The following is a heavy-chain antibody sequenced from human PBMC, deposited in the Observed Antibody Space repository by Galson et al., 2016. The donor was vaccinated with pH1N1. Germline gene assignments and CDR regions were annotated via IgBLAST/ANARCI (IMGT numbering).Heavy chain of an antibody. J-gene: IGHJ4*02. CDR2: INPDSGDT. V-gene: IGHV1-2*06. CDR3: ATSVEGSGSYYFDY. D-gene: IGHD3-22*01. CDR1: GYTFTDKY. Sequence: SVKVSCKASGYTFTDKYLHWVRQAPGQGLEWMGRINPDSGDTRYTQKFQGRVTMTSDTSVTTAYMELTSVTYDYTAVYFCATSVEGSGSYYFDYWGQGTLVTVSS.